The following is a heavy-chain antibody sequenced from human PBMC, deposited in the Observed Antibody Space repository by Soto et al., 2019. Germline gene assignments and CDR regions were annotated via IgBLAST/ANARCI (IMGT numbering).Heavy chain of an antibody. CDR1: GYTLNTYY. CDR3: ARGGHIAVVTASFDY. J-gene: IGHJ4*02. D-gene: IGHD2-21*02. Sequence: ASVKVSCKPSGYTLNTYYLHWVRQAPGQGLEWMGIIHPSGGGSTYAQKFLGRVTMTRDTSTSTVFMELSSLRSADTAVYYCARGGHIAVVTASFDYRAQGTLVTVSS. V-gene: IGHV1-46*02. CDR2: IHPSGGGS.